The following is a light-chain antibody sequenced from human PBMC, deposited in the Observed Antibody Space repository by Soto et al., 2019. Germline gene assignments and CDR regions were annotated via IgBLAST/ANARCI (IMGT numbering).Light chain of an antibody. CDR1: SSISSN. Sequence: DMVTTQSPSSLTVSTRERSTCSCRASSSISSNLAWYQQKPGQAPRLLISGASTRATGIPDRFSGSGSGTEFTLTISSLQAEDFAVYYCQQYNNMPPNTFGQGTRLEIK. J-gene: IGKJ5*01. CDR2: GAS. V-gene: IGKV3-15*01. CDR3: QQYNNMPPNT.